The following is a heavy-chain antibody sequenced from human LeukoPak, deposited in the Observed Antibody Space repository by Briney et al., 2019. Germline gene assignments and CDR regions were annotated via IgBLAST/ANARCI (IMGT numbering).Heavy chain of an antibody. D-gene: IGHD6-13*01. Sequence: PGGSLRLSCAASGFTFSSYEMNWVRQAPGKGLEWVSYISSSGSTIYYADSVKGRFTISRDNAKNSLYLQMNSLRAEDTAVYYCARRPRQHGMDVWGQGTTVTVSS. CDR3: ARRPRQHGMDV. V-gene: IGHV3-48*03. CDR1: GFTFSSYE. J-gene: IGHJ6*02. CDR2: ISSSGSTI.